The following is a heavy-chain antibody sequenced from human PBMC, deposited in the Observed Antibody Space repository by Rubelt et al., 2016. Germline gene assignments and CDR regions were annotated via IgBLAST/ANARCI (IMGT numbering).Heavy chain of an antibody. CDR3: ARHVYYGSGSHYYFDY. J-gene: IGHJ4*02. D-gene: IGHD3-10*01. CDR2: IYYSGST. Sequence: QLQLQESGPGLVKPSETLSLTCTVSGGSISSSSYYWGWIRQPPGKGLEWIGSIYYSGSTYYNPSLKSRVTISVDTSKNQFSLKLSSVTAADTAVYYCARHVYYGSGSHYYFDYWGQGTLVTVSS. CDR1: GGSISSSSYY. V-gene: IGHV4-39*01.